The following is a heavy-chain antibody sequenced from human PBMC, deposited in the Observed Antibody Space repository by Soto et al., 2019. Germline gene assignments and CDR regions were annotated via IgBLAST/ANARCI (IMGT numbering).Heavy chain of an antibody. J-gene: IGHJ6*02. CDR2: ISGSGGST. D-gene: IGHD4-17*01. CDR3: AKIYDYGGNLYYYSYGMDV. V-gene: IGHV3-23*01. CDR1: GFTFSSYA. Sequence: EVQLLESGGGLVQPGGSLRLSCAASGFTFSSYAMSWVRQAPGKGLEWVSAISGSGGSTYYADSVKGRFTISRDNSKNTLSLQMNSLRAEDTAVYYCAKIYDYGGNLYYYSYGMDVWGQGTTVTVSS.